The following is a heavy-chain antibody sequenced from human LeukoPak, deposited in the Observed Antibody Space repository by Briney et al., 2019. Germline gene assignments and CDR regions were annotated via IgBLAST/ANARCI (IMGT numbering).Heavy chain of an antibody. D-gene: IGHD3-10*01. CDR3: ARDFTDGSGSYWFDP. J-gene: IGHJ5*02. CDR1: GYTFTSYG. Sequence: ASVKVSCKASGYTFTSYGISWVRQAPGQGLEWMGWISAYNGNTNYAQNLQGRVTMTTDTSTSTAYMELRSLRSDDTAVYYCARDFTDGSGSYWFDPWGQGTLVTVSS. V-gene: IGHV1-18*01. CDR2: ISAYNGNT.